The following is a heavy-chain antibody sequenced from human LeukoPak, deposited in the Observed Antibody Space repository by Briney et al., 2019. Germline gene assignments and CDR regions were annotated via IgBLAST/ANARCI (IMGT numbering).Heavy chain of an antibody. CDR1: GFTFSSYA. CDR3: ARGGLYYDFYYFYYMDV. CDR2: ISYDGSNK. V-gene: IGHV3-30-3*01. J-gene: IGHJ6*03. D-gene: IGHD3-3*01. Sequence: GGSLRLSCAASGFTFSSYAMHWVRQAPGKGLEWVAVISYDGSNKYYADSVKGRFTISRDNSKNTLYLQMNSLRAEDTAVYYCARGGLYYDFYYFYYMDVWGKGTTVTVSS.